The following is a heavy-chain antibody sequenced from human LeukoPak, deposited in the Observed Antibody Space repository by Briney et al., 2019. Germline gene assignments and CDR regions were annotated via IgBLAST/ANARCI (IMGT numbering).Heavy chain of an antibody. V-gene: IGHV1-46*01. CDR3: ARVDTAMNNYYYYGMDV. J-gene: IGHJ6*02. Sequence: ASVKVSCTASGYTFTSYYMHWVRQAPGQGLEWMGIINPSGGSTSYAQKFQGRVTMTRDTSTSTVYMELSSLRSEDTAVYYCARVDTAMNNYYYYGMDVWGQGTTVTVSS. D-gene: IGHD5-18*01. CDR1: GYTFTSYY. CDR2: INPSGGST.